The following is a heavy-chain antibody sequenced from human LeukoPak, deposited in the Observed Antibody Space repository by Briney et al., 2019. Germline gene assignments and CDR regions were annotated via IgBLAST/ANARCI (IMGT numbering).Heavy chain of an antibody. CDR2: IVPILSTT. D-gene: IGHD3-16*01. CDR1: GGSFSNYA. Sequence: SVTVSFTASGGSFSNYAISWVRQAPGQGLEWMGGIVPILSTTNYARKFQGRVTMTAGESTSTAYMELSSLRSDDTAVYYCARGPPPYTEGDLFYYYGLDVWGQGTMVTV. J-gene: IGHJ6*02. CDR3: ARGPPPYTEGDLFYYYGLDV. V-gene: IGHV1-69*13.